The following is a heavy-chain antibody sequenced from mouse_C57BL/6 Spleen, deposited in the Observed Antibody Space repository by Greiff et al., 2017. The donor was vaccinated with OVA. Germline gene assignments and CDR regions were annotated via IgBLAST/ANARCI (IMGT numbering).Heavy chain of an antibody. CDR3: ARSEGTTVYFDY. CDR1: GYAFSSYW. D-gene: IGHD1-1*01. CDR2: IYPGDGDT. J-gene: IGHJ2*01. V-gene: IGHV1-80*01. Sequence: QVQLQQSGAELVKPGASVKISCKASGYAFSSYWMNWVQQRPGKGLEWIGQIYPGDGDTNYNGKVKGKATLTADKSSSTAYMQLSSLTSEDSAVYFCARSEGTTVYFDYGGQGTTLTVSS.